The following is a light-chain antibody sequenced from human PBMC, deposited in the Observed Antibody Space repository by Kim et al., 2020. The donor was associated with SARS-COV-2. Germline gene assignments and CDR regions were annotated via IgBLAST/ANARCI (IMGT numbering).Light chain of an antibody. J-gene: IGKJ5*01. CDR2: GAA. CDR3: QQYGDSPIT. CDR1: QSVGSNY. V-gene: IGKV3-20*01. Sequence: PGERATLSCRASQSVGSNYLAWYQQKPGQAPRLLIHGAASRATGIPDRFSGIGSGTDFTLIISRLEPEDFAVYYCQQYGDSPITFGQGTRLEIK.